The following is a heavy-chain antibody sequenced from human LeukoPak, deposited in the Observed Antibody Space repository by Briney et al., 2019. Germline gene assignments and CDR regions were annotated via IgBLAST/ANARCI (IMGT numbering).Heavy chain of an antibody. D-gene: IGHD3-22*01. Sequence: SETLSLTCAVSGGSFSGYYWSWIRQPPGKGLEWIGEINHSGSTNYNPSLKSRVTISVDTSKNQFSLKLSSVTAADTAVYYCARGLNGDYYDTPLWGQGTLVTVSS. V-gene: IGHV4-34*01. CDR3: ARGLNGDYYDTPL. CDR2: INHSGST. CDR1: GGSFSGYY. J-gene: IGHJ4*02.